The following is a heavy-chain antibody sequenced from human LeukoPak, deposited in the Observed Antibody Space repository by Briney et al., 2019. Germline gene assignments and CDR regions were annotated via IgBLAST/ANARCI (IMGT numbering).Heavy chain of an antibody. CDR1: GYTFINYY. Sequence: GASVKVSCKASGYTFINYYMHWVRQAPGQGFEWMGWINPNSGDTNYAQKFQGWVTMTRDTSISTAYMNLSRLRSDDTAMYYCARARDDYYYYYGMDVWGQGTTVTVSS. CDR3: ARARDDYYYYYGMDV. V-gene: IGHV1-2*04. CDR2: INPNSGDT. J-gene: IGHJ6*02.